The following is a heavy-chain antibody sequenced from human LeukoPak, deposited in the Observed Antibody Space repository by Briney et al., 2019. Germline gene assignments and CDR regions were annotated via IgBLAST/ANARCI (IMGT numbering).Heavy chain of an antibody. Sequence: GGSLRLSCAASGFTFSSYAMHWVRQAPGKGLEWVAVISYDGSNKYYADSVKGRFTISRDNSKNTLYLQMNSLRDEDTAVYYCAREFHDYGDPGAFDIWGQGTMVTVSS. J-gene: IGHJ3*02. CDR1: GFTFSSYA. CDR2: ISYDGSNK. D-gene: IGHD4-17*01. CDR3: AREFHDYGDPGAFDI. V-gene: IGHV3-30-3*01.